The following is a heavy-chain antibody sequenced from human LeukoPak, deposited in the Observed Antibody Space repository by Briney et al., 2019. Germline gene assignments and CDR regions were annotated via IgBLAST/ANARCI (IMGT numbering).Heavy chain of an antibody. J-gene: IGHJ3*02. V-gene: IGHV3-7*01. CDR3: ARDGAMVDIVVVPDEYDAFDI. CDR1: GFTFSGYS. D-gene: IGHD2-2*01. Sequence: GGSLRLSCAASGFTFSGYSMNWVRQAPGKGLEWVANIKQDGSEKYYVDSVKGRFTISRDNAKNSLYLQMNSLRAEDTAVYYCARDGAMVDIVVVPDEYDAFDIWGQGTMVTVSS. CDR2: IKQDGSEK.